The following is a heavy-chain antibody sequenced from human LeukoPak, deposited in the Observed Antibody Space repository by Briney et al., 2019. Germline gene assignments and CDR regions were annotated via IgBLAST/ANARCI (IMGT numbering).Heavy chain of an antibody. V-gene: IGHV3-23*01. CDR1: GFTFSTSA. J-gene: IGHJ6*02. Sequence: GGSLRLSCAASGFTFSTSAMNWVRQAPGKGLEWVSVIGGSGDTTYYADSVRGRFTISRDNFKNTLYLQMNSLTAEDTAIYYCAKVKSLPHYYYYGMDVWGQGTTVTASS. CDR2: IGGSGDTT. CDR3: AKVKSLPHYYYYGMDV.